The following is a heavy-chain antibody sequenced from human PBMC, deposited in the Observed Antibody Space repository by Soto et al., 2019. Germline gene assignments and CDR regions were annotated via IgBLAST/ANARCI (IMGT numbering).Heavy chain of an antibody. CDR3: ARLQQWLVGFWFDP. D-gene: IGHD6-19*01. Sequence: QVQLVQSGAEVKKPGSSVKVSCKASGGTFSSYAISWVRQAPGQGLEWMGGIIPIFGTANYAQKFQGRVTITADESTSTAYVELSRLRSEDTAVYYCARLQQWLVGFWFDPWGQGTLVTVSS. CDR1: GGTFSSYA. V-gene: IGHV1-69*12. CDR2: IIPIFGTA. J-gene: IGHJ5*02.